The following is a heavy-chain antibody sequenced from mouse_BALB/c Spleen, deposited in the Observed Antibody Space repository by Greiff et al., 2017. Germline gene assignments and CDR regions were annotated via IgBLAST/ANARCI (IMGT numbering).Heavy chain of an antibody. V-gene: IGHV7-3*02. J-gene: IGHJ3*01. CDR3: ARDYYGSSYRFAY. CDR1: GFTFTDYY. D-gene: IGHD1-1*01. Sequence: EVQLVESGGGLVQPGGSLRLSCATSGFTFTDYYMSWVRQPPGKALEWLGFIRNKANGYTTEYSASVKGRFTISRDNSQSILYLQMNTLRAEDSATYYCARDYYGSSYRFAYWGQGTLVTVSA. CDR2: IRNKANGYTT.